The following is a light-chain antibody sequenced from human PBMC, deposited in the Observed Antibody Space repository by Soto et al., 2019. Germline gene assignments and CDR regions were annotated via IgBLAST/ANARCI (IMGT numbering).Light chain of an antibody. CDR2: VVS. CDR1: SSDVGDYNY. CDR3: SSYTSTNTLI. J-gene: IGLJ2*01. Sequence: QSALTQPASVSGSPGQSITISCTGTSSDVGDYNYVSWYQQHPGKAPKLIIYVVSNRPSGISNRLSGSKSGNTASLTISGLQAEDEDDYYCSSYTSTNTLIFGGGTKVTVL. V-gene: IGLV2-14*01.